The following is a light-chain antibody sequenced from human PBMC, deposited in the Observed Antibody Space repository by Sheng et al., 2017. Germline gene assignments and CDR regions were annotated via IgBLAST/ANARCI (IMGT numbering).Light chain of an antibody. Sequence: EIVLTQSPATLSLSPGERATLSCRASQSVSSYLAWYQQKPGQAPRXLIYDASNRATGIPARFSGSGSGTDFTLTISSLEPEDFAVYYCQQRSNWPPTFGGGTKVEIK. CDR2: DAS. CDR1: QSVSSY. V-gene: IGKV3-11*01. CDR3: QQRSNWPPT. J-gene: IGKJ4*01.